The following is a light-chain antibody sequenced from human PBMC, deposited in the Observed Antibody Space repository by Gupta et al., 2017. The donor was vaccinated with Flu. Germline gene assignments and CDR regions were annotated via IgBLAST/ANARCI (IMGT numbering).Light chain of an antibody. Sequence: QSALTQPASVSGSPGQSITISCSGTSSDFGSYDRVSWYQQSPGTAPKLMISEVNNRPSGVPDRFSGSKSDNTASLTISGLQAEDEADYYCSSVTSSNTWVFGGGTKVTVL. CDR1: SSDFGSYDR. V-gene: IGLV2-18*02. CDR3: SSVTSSNTWV. J-gene: IGLJ3*02. CDR2: EVN.